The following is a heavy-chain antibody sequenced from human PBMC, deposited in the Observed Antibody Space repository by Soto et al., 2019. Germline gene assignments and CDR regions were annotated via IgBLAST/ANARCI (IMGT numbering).Heavy chain of an antibody. CDR1: GGSISSSSYY. J-gene: IGHJ4*02. V-gene: IGHV4-39*01. CDR2: IYYSGST. Sequence: QLQLQESGPGLVKPSETLSLTCTVSGGSISSSSYYWGWIRQPPGKGLEWIGSIYYSGSTYYNPSLKSRVTISVDTSKNQFSLKLSSVTAADTAVYYCARHQDRDEIDYWGQGTLVTVSS. CDR3: ARHQDRDEIDY.